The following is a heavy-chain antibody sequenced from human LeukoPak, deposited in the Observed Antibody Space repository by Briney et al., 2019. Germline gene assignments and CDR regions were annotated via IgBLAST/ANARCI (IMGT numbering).Heavy chain of an antibody. CDR2: ISGSGGST. CDR3: AKFSRPRGYCSGGSCPNIDY. D-gene: IGHD2-15*01. Sequence: GGSLRLSCAASGITFSRFWMSWVRQAPGKGLEWVSAISGSGGSTYYADSVKGRFTISRDNSKNTLYLQMNSLRAEDTAVYYCAKFSRPRGYCSGGSCPNIDYWGQGTLVTVSS. CDR1: GITFSRFW. V-gene: IGHV3-23*01. J-gene: IGHJ4*02.